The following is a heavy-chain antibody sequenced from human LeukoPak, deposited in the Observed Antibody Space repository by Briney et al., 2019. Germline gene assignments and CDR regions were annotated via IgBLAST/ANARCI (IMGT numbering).Heavy chain of an antibody. V-gene: IGHV4-59*01. CDR2: IYYSGST. Sequence: SETLSLTCTVSGGSISSYYWSWIRQPPGKGLEWIGYIYYSGSTNYNPSLKSRVTISVDTSKNQFSLKLSSVTAADTAVYYCARSSGFVKTFDYWGQGTLVTVSS. J-gene: IGHJ4*02. D-gene: IGHD6-19*01. CDR3: ARSSGFVKTFDY. CDR1: GGSISSYY.